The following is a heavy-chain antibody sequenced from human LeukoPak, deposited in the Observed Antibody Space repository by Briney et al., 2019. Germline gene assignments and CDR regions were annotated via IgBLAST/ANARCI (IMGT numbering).Heavy chain of an antibody. CDR3: ARDRGLTLFYYGLDV. V-gene: IGHV3-48*03. D-gene: IGHD2-21*02. CDR2: ISGSGSTK. Sequence: PGGSLRLSCAASGFTFSNHEMTWVRQAPGKGLEWVSYISGSGSTKYYADSVRGRFTISRDNAKNSLYLQMNSLRAEDTAIYYCARDRGLTLFYYGLDVWGRGTTVTVSS. J-gene: IGHJ6*02. CDR1: GFTFSNHE.